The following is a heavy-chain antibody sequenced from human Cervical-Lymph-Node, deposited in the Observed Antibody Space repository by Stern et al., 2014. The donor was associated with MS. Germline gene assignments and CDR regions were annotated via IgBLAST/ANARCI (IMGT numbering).Heavy chain of an antibody. D-gene: IGHD4-17*01. Sequence: QVQVVQSGSELKKPGASVKVSCKASGYTFTHYAMNWVRQAPGQGLEWMGWINPNPGNPTYARGFTGRFVFSLDTSVSSAYLQISSLKAEDTAVYYCARARDMTTVTTLVYWGQGTLVTVSS. CDR1: GYTFTHYA. V-gene: IGHV7-4-1*02. CDR3: ARARDMTTVTTLVY. CDR2: INPNPGNP. J-gene: IGHJ4*02.